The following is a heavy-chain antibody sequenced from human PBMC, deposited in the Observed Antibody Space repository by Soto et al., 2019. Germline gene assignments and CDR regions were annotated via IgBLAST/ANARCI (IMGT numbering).Heavy chain of an antibody. V-gene: IGHV6-1*01. CDR2: TYYRSKWYN. CDR1: GDSVSSNSAA. D-gene: IGHD2-8*01. CDR3: AREEGAYCTNGVYNRAFDI. J-gene: IGHJ3*02. Sequence: SQTLSLTCAISGDSVSSNSAAWNWIRQSPSRGLEWLGRTYYRSKWYNDYAVSVKSRITINPDTSKNQFSLQLNSVTPEDAAVYYCAREEGAYCTNGVYNRAFDIWGQGTMVTVSS.